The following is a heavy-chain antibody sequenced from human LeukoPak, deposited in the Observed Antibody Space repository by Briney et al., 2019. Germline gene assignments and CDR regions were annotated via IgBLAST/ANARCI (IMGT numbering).Heavy chain of an antibody. CDR2: IKKDGSEK. CDR1: GFTFSSYW. D-gene: IGHD6-19*01. J-gene: IGHJ5*02. V-gene: IGHV3-7*01. CDR3: VREGGSDWYSGWFDP. Sequence: GGSLRLSCAASGFTFSSYWMSWVRQVPGKGLVWVANIKKDGSEKKYVDSVKGRFTISRDNAENSLYLQMNSLRVEDTAVYYCVREGGSDWYSGWFDPWGQGTLVTVSS.